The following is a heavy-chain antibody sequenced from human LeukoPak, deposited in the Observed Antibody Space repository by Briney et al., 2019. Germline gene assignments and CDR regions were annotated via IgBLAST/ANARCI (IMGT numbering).Heavy chain of an antibody. CDR2: IYYSGST. V-gene: IGHV4-59*01. D-gene: IGHD3-3*01. CDR1: GGSISSYY. CDR3: ARTPLRHDFWSGAGYYGMDV. J-gene: IGHJ6*02. Sequence: PSETLSLTCTVSGGSISSYYWSWIRQPPGKGLEWIGYIYYSGSTNYNPSLKSRVTISVDTSKNQFSLKLSSATAADTAVYYCARTPLRHDFWSGAGYYGMDVWGQGTTVTVSS.